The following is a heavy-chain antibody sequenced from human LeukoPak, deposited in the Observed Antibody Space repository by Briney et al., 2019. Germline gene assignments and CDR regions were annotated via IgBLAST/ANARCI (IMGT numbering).Heavy chain of an antibody. D-gene: IGHD1-26*01. J-gene: IGHJ6*03. V-gene: IGHV3-48*03. Sequence: GGSLRLSCAASGFTFSSYEMNWVRQAPGKGLEWVSYISSSGSTIYYADSVKGRFTISRDNAKNSLYLQMNSLRAEDTAVYYCARDPYSGTYGDTYYYYMDVWGKGTTVTISS. CDR3: ARDPYSGTYGDTYYYYMDV. CDR2: ISSSGSTI. CDR1: GFTFSSYE.